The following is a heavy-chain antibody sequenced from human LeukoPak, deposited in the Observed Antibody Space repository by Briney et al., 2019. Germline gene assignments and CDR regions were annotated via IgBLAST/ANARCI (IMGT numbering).Heavy chain of an antibody. V-gene: IGHV3-43*01. Sequence: GGSLRLSCAASGFTFDDYTMHWVRHAPGKGLEWVSLISWDGGSTYYADSVKGRFTISRDNSKNSLYLQMNSLRTEDTALYYCAKDGSRGAYYFDYWGQGTLVTVSS. CDR2: ISWDGGST. CDR1: GFTFDDYT. D-gene: IGHD6-25*01. J-gene: IGHJ4*02. CDR3: AKDGSRGAYYFDY.